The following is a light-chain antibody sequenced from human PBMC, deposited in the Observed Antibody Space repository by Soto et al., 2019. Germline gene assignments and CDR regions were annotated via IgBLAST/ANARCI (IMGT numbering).Light chain of an antibody. V-gene: IGLV1-51*01. CDR3: GSYSSGSTLLL. CDR1: SSNIGGNS. J-gene: IGLJ2*01. Sequence: QSVMTQPPSVSAAPGQKVTISCSGSSSNIGGNSVSWYQQLPGTAPKLLIYDDNKRPSGIPDRFSGSKSGTSATLGITGFQTGDEADYYCGSYSSGSTLLLFGGGTKLTVL. CDR2: DDN.